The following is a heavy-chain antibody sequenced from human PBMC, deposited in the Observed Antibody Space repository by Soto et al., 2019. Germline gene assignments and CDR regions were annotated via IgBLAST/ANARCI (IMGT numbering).Heavy chain of an antibody. V-gene: IGHV3-7*01. CDR3: SRSLNS. Sequence: GGSLRLSCAASGFTFSSFWMDWVRQAPGKGLEWAANINPDGSEKHYVDSVKGRFTISRDNVRNSLYLQMSSLTAEDSALYYCSRSLNSWGQGTRVTVSS. CDR2: INPDGSEK. J-gene: IGHJ4*02. CDR1: GFTFSSFW.